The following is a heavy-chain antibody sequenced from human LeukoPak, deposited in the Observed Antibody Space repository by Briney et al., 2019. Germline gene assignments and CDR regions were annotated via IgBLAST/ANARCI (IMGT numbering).Heavy chain of an antibody. CDR3: ARARDYDILTGYYYYYGMDV. Sequence: PSETLSLTCTVSGGSISSGDYYWSWIRQPPGKGLEWIGYIYYSGSTYYNPSLKSRVTISVDTSKNQFSLKLSSVTAADTAVYYCARARDYDILTGYYYYYGMDVWGQGTTVTVSS. J-gene: IGHJ6*02. CDR2: IYYSGST. V-gene: IGHV4-30-4*01. D-gene: IGHD3-9*01. CDR1: GGSISSGDYY.